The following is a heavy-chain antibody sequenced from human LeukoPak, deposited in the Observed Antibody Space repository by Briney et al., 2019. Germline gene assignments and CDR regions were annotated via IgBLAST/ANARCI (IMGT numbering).Heavy chain of an antibody. CDR3: ARHERFCSGGSCYGPDAFDI. D-gene: IGHD2-15*01. Sequence: SSETLSLTCTLSGGSVNGGTYYWGWVSQPPGKGLEWIASIYYSGITYHNPSLKSRVTISVDTSKNQFSLKLSSVTATDTAVYYCARHERFCSGGSCYGPDAFDIWGQGTMVTVSS. CDR2: IYYSGIT. CDR1: GGSVNGGTYY. V-gene: IGHV4-39*01. J-gene: IGHJ3*02.